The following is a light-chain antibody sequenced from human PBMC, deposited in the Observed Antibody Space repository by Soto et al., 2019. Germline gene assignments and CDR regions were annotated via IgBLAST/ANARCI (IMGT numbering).Light chain of an antibody. CDR3: QQYGSSGT. J-gene: IGKJ1*01. V-gene: IGKV3-15*01. CDR1: QSLSSN. CDR2: DAS. Sequence: IVVTLSPATLSVSTGERATLPCRASQSLSSNLAWYQQKPGQAPRLLIYDASTRATGIPARFSGSGSGTEFTLTISSLEPEDFAVYYCQQYGSSGTFGQGTKVDI.